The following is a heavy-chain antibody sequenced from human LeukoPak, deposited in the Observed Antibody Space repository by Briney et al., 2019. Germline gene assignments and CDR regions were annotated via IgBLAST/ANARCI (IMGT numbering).Heavy chain of an antibody. J-gene: IGHJ5*02. CDR2: INHSGST. CDR1: GGSFSGYC. CDR3: ARVKSSGWYSGARFGP. D-gene: IGHD6-19*01. V-gene: IGHV4-34*01. Sequence: PSETLSLTCAVYGGSFSGYCWSWIRQPPGKGLEWIGEINHSGSTNYNPSLKSRVTISVDTSKNQFSLKLSSVTAADTAVYYCARVKSSGWYSGARFGPWGQGTLVTVSS.